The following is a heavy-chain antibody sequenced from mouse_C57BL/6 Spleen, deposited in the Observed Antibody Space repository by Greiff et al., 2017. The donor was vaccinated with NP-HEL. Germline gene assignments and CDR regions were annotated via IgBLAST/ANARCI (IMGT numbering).Heavy chain of an antibody. V-gene: IGHV2-5*01. J-gene: IGHJ2*01. D-gene: IGHD1-1*01. CDR3: AKGDYYYGSYYFDY. CDR1: GFSLTSYG. Sequence: QVQLQQSGPGLVQPSQSLSITCTVSGFSLTSYGVHWVRQSPGKGLEWLGVIWRGGSTDYNAAFMSRLSITKDNSKSQVFFKMNSLQADDTAIYYCAKGDYYYGSYYFDYWGQGTTLTVSS. CDR2: IWRGGST.